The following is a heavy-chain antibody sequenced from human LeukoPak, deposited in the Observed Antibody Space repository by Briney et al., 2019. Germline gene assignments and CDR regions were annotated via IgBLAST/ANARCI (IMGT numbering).Heavy chain of an antibody. CDR2: INPNSGGT. Sequence: GASVTVSFKASGYTFTVYYMHWVRQAPGQGLEWMGWINPNSGGTIYAQKFQGRVTMTRDTSISTAYMELSRLRSDDTAVYYCATLDSKRIAVAGIGYWGQGTLVTVSS. CDR1: GYTFTVYY. D-gene: IGHD6-19*01. V-gene: IGHV1-2*02. J-gene: IGHJ4*02. CDR3: ATLDSKRIAVAGIGY.